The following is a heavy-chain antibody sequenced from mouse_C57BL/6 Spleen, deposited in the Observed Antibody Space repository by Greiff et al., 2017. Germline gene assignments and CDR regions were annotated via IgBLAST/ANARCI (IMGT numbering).Heavy chain of an antibody. Sequence: QVQLKESGAELVKPGASVKISCKASGYAFSSYWMNWVKQRPGKGLEWIGQIYPGDGDTNYNGKFKGKATLIADKSSSTAYMQLSSLTHGDSGVYFCARGDYDYDASYYVDYWGQGTTLTVSS. CDR1: GYAFSSYW. CDR3: ARGDYDYDASYYVDY. J-gene: IGHJ2*01. D-gene: IGHD2-4*01. V-gene: IGHV1-80*01. CDR2: IYPGDGDT.